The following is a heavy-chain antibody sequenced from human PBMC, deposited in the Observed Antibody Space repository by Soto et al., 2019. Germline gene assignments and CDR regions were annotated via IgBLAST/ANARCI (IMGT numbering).Heavy chain of an antibody. CDR1: GGSISSYY. D-gene: IGHD6-19*01. V-gene: IGHV4-59*01. CDR3: ARRSVAGTRYYFEY. Sequence: LSLTCTVSGGSISSYYWSWIRQPPGKGLERIGYIYYSGSTNYNPSLKSRVTISVDTSKNQFSLKLSSVTAADTAVYYCARRSVAGTRYYFEYWGQGTLVTVS. CDR2: IYYSGST. J-gene: IGHJ4*02.